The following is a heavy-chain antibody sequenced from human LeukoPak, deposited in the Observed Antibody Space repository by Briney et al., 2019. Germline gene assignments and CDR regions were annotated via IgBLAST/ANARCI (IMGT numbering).Heavy chain of an antibody. D-gene: IGHD6-13*01. V-gene: IGHV4-34*01. CDR2: INHSGST. J-gene: IGHJ4*02. CDR3: ARVVAAATTDY. Sequence: PSETLSLTCTVSGGSISSYYWSWIRQPPGKGLEWIGEINHSGSTNYNPSLKSRVTISVDTSKNQFSLKLSSVTAADTAVYYCARVVAAATTDYWGQGTLVTVSS. CDR1: GGSISSYY.